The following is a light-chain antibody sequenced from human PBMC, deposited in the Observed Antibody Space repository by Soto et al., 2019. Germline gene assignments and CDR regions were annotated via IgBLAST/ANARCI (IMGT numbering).Light chain of an antibody. Sequence: AIQMTQSPSSLSASVGDRVAISCRASQDIRNTLAWYQQKPGEAPKLLIFAASNLQSGVPARFSGSGSVTEFTLVITGLQPEEFATYYCLQYYNFSWTFGQGTKVEVK. V-gene: IGKV1-6*01. CDR1: QDIRNT. J-gene: IGKJ1*01. CDR2: AAS. CDR3: LQYYNFSWT.